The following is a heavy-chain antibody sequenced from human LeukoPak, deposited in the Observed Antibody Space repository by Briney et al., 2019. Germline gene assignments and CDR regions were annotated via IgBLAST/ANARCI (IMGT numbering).Heavy chain of an antibody. V-gene: IGHV1-46*01. Sequence: ASVKVSCKASGYTFTSYYMHWVRQAPGQGLEWMGIINPSGGSTSYAQKFQGRVTMTRDTSTSTVYMELSSLRSEDTAVYCCARELSTVTTHYYYYGMDVWGQGTTVTVSS. J-gene: IGHJ6*02. CDR3: ARELSTVTTHYYYYGMDV. CDR2: INPSGGST. CDR1: GYTFTSYY. D-gene: IGHD4-17*01.